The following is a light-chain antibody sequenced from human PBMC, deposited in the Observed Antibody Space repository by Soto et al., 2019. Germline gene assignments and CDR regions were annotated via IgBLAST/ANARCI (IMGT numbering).Light chain of an antibody. Sequence: EILMTQSPATLSVSPGEKATLSCRASKSVSSDLAWYQQKRGQAPRLLIYGTSTRATGIPARFSGSGSGTEFTLTISNLQSEDFAVYYWQQYRHWPPLTFGGGTKVEIK. V-gene: IGKV3-15*01. CDR1: KSVSSD. CDR3: QQYRHWPPLT. J-gene: IGKJ4*01. CDR2: GTS.